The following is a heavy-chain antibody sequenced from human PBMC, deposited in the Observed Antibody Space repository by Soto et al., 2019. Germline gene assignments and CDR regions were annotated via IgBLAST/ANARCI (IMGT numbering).Heavy chain of an antibody. J-gene: IGHJ6*02. V-gene: IGHV3-23*01. CDR2: LSGRGGST. CDR1: GFTFNNYA. Sequence: PVGSLRLSCAASGFTFNNYAMSWVRQAPGKGLEWVSALSGRGGSTYYADSVKGRFTISRDNSKNTLYLQMNSLRAEDTAIYYCAKDRLIGEAQYYYYGMDVWGQGTTVTVSS. D-gene: IGHD3-10*01. CDR3: AKDRLIGEAQYYYYGMDV.